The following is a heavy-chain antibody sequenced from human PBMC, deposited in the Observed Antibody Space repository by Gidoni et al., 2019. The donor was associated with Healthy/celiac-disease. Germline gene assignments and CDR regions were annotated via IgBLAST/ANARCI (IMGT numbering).Heavy chain of an antibody. CDR3: AREGQLLFWFDP. CDR1: GYTFPSYG. CDR2: ISAYNGNT. J-gene: IGHJ5*02. V-gene: IGHV1-18*01. D-gene: IGHD2-2*01. Sequence: QVQLVQSGAEGKKPGASVKVACKASGYTFPSYGIRWVRQAPGQGLAWMGWISAYNGNTNYAQKLQARVTMTTDTSTSPAYMELRSLRSDDTAVYYCAREGQLLFWFDPWGQGTLVTVSS.